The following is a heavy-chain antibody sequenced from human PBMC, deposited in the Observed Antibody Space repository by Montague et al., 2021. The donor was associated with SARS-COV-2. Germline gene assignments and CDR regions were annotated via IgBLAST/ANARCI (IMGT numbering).Heavy chain of an antibody. CDR1: GFTFSTYA. D-gene: IGHD3-16*01. Sequence: SLRLSCAASGFTFSTYALSWVRQAPGKGLEWVSVIYGGGTTTYYADSVKGRFTISRDNSKNTVYMQMDSLKAEDTAAYYCAKGAYKFDYWGQGTLVTVSS. V-gene: IGHV3-23*03. J-gene: IGHJ4*02. CDR2: IYGGGTTT. CDR3: AKGAYKFDY.